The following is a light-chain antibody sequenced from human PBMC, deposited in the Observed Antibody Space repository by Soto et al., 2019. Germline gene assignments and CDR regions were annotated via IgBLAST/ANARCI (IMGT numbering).Light chain of an antibody. Sequence: QSVLTQPASVSGSPGQSITISCTGTSSDVGNYKYVSWYQQHPGKAPKLMIYEVSNRPSGVSNRFSGSKSGNTASLTISGLQAEDETDYYCFSYTSSGTYVFGTGNKVT. J-gene: IGLJ1*01. CDR3: FSYTSSGTYV. CDR1: SSDVGNYKY. V-gene: IGLV2-14*01. CDR2: EVS.